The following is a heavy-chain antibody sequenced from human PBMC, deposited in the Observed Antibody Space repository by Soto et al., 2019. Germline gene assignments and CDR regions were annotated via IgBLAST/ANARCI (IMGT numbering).Heavy chain of an antibody. CDR3: ARIYWSYYDSGGYLDN. V-gene: IGHV4-30-4*01. CDR1: GGSINNGDFY. J-gene: IGHJ4*02. D-gene: IGHD3-22*01. Sequence: QVHLQESGPGLVKPSETLSLNCTVSGGSINNGDFYWTWIRQSPGRGLEWIGCIYFTGTTHYNPSLKSRVTISLDRSKNQFSLQMNSVTAADTAVYYCARIYWSYYDSGGYLDNWGQGTLATVSS. CDR2: IYFTGTT.